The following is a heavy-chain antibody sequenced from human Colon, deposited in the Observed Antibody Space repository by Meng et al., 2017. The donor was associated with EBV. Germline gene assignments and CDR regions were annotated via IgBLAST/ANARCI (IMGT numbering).Heavy chain of an antibody. D-gene: IGHD5-24*01. CDR2: IYHGGNT. J-gene: IGHJ4*02. CDR1: GASISSNNW. CDR3: ARGNAYNAPSFDY. Sequence: VQLQWSGPGLVEPSGTLSLTCAVSGASISSNNWWSWVRQPPGKGLEWIGEIYHGGNTNYNPSLKSRVTISVDRSNDQFSLSLSSVTAADTAVYYCARGNAYNAPSFDYWGQGTLVTVSS. V-gene: IGHV4-4*02.